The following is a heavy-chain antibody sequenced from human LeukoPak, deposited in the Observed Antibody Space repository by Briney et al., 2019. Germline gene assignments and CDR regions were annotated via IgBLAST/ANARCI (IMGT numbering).Heavy chain of an antibody. CDR2: TNPNSGNT. CDR3: ARGVGIAAADHFDY. V-gene: IGHV1-8*01. CDR1: GYTFTSYD. D-gene: IGHD6-13*01. J-gene: IGHJ4*02. Sequence: ASVKVSCKASGYTFTSYDINWVRQATGQGLEWMGWTNPNSGNTGYAQKFQGRVTMTRNTSISTAYMELSSLRSEDTAVYYCARGVGIAAADHFDYWGQGTLVTVSS.